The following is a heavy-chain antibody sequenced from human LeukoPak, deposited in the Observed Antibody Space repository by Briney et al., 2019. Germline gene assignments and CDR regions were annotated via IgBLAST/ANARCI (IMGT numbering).Heavy chain of an antibody. CDR1: NYPISGSHY. V-gene: IGHV4-38-2*02. J-gene: IGHJ4*02. D-gene: IGHD5-24*01. CDR3: ARGGMATVRFDY. CDR2: IYHSGGST. Sequence: SETLSLTCTVSNYPISGSHYWGWIRQPPGKGLEWIGSIYHSGGSTFYNPSLESRITMSVDTSKNQFSLKLSSVTAADTAVYYCARGGMATVRFDYWGQGTLVTVSS.